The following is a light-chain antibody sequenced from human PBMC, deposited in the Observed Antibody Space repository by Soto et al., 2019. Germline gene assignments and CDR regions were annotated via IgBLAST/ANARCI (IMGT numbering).Light chain of an antibody. CDR3: QQRSNWPLIT. V-gene: IGKV3-11*01. J-gene: IGKJ5*01. CDR1: QSVSSN. Sequence: IVLTQSPGTLSLSPGERPTLSCRASQSVSSNLAWYQQKPGQAPRLLIYGASTRATGIPARFSGSGSGTEFTLTISSLEPEDFAVYYCQQRSNWPLITFGQGTRVEIK. CDR2: GAS.